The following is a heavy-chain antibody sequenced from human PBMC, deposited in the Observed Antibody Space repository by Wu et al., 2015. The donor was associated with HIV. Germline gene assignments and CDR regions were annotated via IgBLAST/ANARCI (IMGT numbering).Heavy chain of an antibody. CDR3: ATRRPTAGAPFAS. J-gene: IGHJ4*02. CDR1: GGTLTTYA. V-gene: IGHV1-69*05. Sequence: QVQLVQSGAEVKKPGSSVKVSCKASGGTLTTYAFNWVRQAPGQGLDWMGGTSPIIGTPKYAQNFQGRVTMITDESTSTAYVELSNLRSDDTAVYYCATRRPTAGAPFASWGQGTLVTVSS. CDR2: TSPIIGTP. D-gene: IGHD4/OR15-4a*01.